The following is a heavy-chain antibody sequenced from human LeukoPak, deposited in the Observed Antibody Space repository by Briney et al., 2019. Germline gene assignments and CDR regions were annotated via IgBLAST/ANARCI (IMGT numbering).Heavy chain of an antibody. V-gene: IGHV4-30-4*01. J-gene: IGHJ4*02. Sequence: SQTLSLTCTVSGGSISSANYYWSWIRQPPGKGLEWIGYINYSGSAFYNPSLESRIIISVDTSKNQISLKVTSVTAADTAVYYCARGNLGVTPFDYWGQGTLVTVSS. CDR2: INYSGSA. CDR1: GGSISSANYY. CDR3: ARGNLGVTPFDY. D-gene: IGHD2-21*02.